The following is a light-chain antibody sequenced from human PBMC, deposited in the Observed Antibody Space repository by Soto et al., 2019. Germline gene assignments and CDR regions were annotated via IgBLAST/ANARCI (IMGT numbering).Light chain of an antibody. CDR3: SSYTSSYTWV. V-gene: IGLV2-14*03. CDR2: GVT. CDR1: TNDVGGYNY. Sequence: QSALTQPASVSGSPVQSITISCSGTTNDVGGYNYVSWYQQHPGKAPKLLIYGVTDRPSGVSSRFSGSKSGNAASLTISGLQAEDEGDYYCSSYTSSYTWVFGGGPKLTV. J-gene: IGLJ3*02.